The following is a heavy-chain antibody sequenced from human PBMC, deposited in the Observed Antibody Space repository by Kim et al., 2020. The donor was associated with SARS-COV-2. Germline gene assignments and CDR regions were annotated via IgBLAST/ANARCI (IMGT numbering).Heavy chain of an antibody. Sequence: GGSLRLSCAASGFTFSSYAMSWVRQAPGKGLEWVSAISGSGGSTYYADSVKGRFTISRDNSKNTLYLQMNSLRAEDTAVYYCAKDVTHLIVVVPAARLAAFDIWGQGTMVTVSS. D-gene: IGHD2-2*01. J-gene: IGHJ3*02. CDR2: ISGSGGST. CDR3: AKDVTHLIVVVPAARLAAFDI. V-gene: IGHV3-23*01. CDR1: GFTFSSYA.